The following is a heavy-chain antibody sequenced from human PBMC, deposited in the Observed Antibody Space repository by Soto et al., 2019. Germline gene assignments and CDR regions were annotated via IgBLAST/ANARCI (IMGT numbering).Heavy chain of an antibody. J-gene: IGHJ3*02. CDR1: GFTFSSYG. CDR2: IWYDGSNK. Sequence: QVQLVESGGGVVQPGRSLRLSCAASGFTFSSYGMHWVRQAPGKGLEWVAVIWYDGSNKYYADSVKGRFTISRDNSKNTLYLQMNSLRAEDTAVYYCARGEKMYYCSGGSCYYYPTANDAFDIWGQGTMVTVSS. D-gene: IGHD2-15*01. CDR3: ARGEKMYYCSGGSCYYYPTANDAFDI. V-gene: IGHV3-33*01.